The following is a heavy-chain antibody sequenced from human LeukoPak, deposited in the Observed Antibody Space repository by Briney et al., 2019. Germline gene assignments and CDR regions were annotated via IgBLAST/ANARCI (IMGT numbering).Heavy chain of an antibody. CDR3: ARAPSAYCSSTSCEGGY. CDR1: GFTFSSHS. J-gene: IGHJ4*02. Sequence: GGSLRLSCAASGFTFSSHSMNWVRQAPGKGLEWVSYISSSSSTIYYADSVKGRFTISRDNAKNSLYLQMNSLRAEDTAVYYCARAPSAYCSSTSCEGGYWGQGTLVTVSS. CDR2: ISSSSSTI. D-gene: IGHD2-2*01. V-gene: IGHV3-48*04.